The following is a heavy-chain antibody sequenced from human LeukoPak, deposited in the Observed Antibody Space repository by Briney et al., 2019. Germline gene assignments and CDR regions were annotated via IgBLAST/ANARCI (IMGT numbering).Heavy chain of an antibody. J-gene: IGHJ4*02. D-gene: IGHD1-26*01. Sequence: SETLSLTCTVSGVSISSYYWSWIRQPPGKGLEWIGYIYYSGSTNYNPSLKSRVTISVDTSKNQFSLKLSSVTAADTAVYYCARQLGATYYFDYWGQGTLVTVSS. CDR2: IYYSGST. CDR3: ARQLGATYYFDY. V-gene: IGHV4-59*01. CDR1: GVSISSYY.